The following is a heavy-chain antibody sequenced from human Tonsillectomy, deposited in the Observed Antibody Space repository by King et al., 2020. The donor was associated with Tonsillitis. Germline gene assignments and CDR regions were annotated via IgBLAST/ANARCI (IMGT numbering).Heavy chain of an antibody. CDR1: GGSISSGGYY. J-gene: IGHJ2*01. V-gene: IGHV4-31*01. CDR3: ARGGRRDTMVRGGINYWYFDL. Sequence: QLQESGPGLVKPSQTLSLTCTVSGGSISSGGYYWSWIRQHPGKGLEWIGYIYYSGSTYYNPSIKSLFTISVDTSKNQFSLKLSSVTAADTAVYYCARGGRRDTMVRGGINYWYFDLWGRGTLVTVSS. D-gene: IGHD3-10*01. CDR2: IYYSGST.